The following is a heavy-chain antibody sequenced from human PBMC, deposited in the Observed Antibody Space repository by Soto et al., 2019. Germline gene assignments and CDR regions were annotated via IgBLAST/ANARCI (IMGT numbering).Heavy chain of an antibody. CDR2: VSTYNGIT. J-gene: IGHJ4*02. CDR3: TRGPLSRSTTYCDH. D-gene: IGHD2-2*01. CDR1: CDRFQRSG. Sequence: SVNVCCKSSCDRFQRSGVRVSRQEPGQGPEWMGWVSTYNGITEYAQTFQGRVTMTTDTRTTTGYMELESLRSDDTAVYYCTRGPLSRSTTYCDHWGQGTLV. V-gene: IGHV1-18*01.